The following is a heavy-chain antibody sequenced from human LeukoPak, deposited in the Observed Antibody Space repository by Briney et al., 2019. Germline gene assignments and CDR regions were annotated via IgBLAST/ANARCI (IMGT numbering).Heavy chain of an antibody. V-gene: IGHV4-61*01. D-gene: IGHD3-16*01. CDR2: IYYSGST. CDR3: ARLIRPDNWFDP. J-gene: IGHJ5*02. Sequence: SETLSLTCTVSGGSVSSGSYYWSWIRQPPGKGLEWIGYIYYSGSTNYNPSLKSRVTISVDTSKNQFPLKLSSVTAADTAVYYCARLIRPDNWFDPWGQGTLVTVSS. CDR1: GGSVSSGSYY.